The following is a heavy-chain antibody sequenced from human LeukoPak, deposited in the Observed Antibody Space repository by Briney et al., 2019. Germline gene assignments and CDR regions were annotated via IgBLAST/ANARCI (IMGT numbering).Heavy chain of an antibody. Sequence: GGSLRLSCAASGFTFSSYVMSWVRQAPGKGLVWVSRIDSDGSVTDYADSVKGRFTISRDNAKNTLFLQMSSLRPEDTALYYCARAGEEYYNFWSGYYPLNSWGQGTLVTVSS. CDR2: IDSDGSVT. V-gene: IGHV3-74*01. CDR1: GFTFSSYV. CDR3: ARAGEEYYNFWSGYYPLNS. J-gene: IGHJ1*01. D-gene: IGHD3-3*01.